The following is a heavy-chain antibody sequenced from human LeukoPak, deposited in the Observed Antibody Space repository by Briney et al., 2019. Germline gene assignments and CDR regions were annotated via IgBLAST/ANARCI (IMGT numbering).Heavy chain of an antibody. CDR1: GGTFSSYA. CDR3: ARDVGLRLGELSLYYFDY. D-gene: IGHD3-16*02. CDR2: IIPIFGTA. J-gene: IGHJ4*02. Sequence: SVKVSCKASGGTFSSYAISWVRQAPGQGLEWMGGIIPIFGTANYAQKFQGRVTITADESTSTAYMELSSLRSEDTAVYYCARDVGLRLGELSLYYFDYWGQGTLVTVFS. V-gene: IGHV1-69*13.